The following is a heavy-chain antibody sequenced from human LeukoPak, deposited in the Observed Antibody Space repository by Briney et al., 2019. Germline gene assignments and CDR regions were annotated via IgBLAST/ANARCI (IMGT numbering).Heavy chain of an antibody. CDR3: ARGGVVPAALPPFDY. J-gene: IGHJ4*02. V-gene: IGHV3-7*01. D-gene: IGHD2-2*01. CDR1: GFTFSSYW. Sequence: PGGSLRLSCAASGFTFSSYWMSWVRQAPGKGLEWVANIKQDGSEKYYVDSVKGRFTISRDNAKNSLYLQMNSLRAEDTAVYYCARGGVVPAALPPFDYWGQGTLVTVSS. CDR2: IKQDGSEK.